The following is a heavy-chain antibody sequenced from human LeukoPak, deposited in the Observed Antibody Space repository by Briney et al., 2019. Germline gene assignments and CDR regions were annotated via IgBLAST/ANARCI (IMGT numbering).Heavy chain of an antibody. D-gene: IGHD3-9*01. CDR3: ARHALTYYDILTGYFGDRGFDY. Sequence: MASETLSLTCTVSGYSISSGYYWGWIRQPPGKGLEWIGSIYHSGSTYYNPSLKSRVTISVDTSKNQFSLKLSSVTAADTAVYYCARHALTYYDILTGYFGDRGFDYWGQGTLVTVSS. CDR1: GYSISSGYY. J-gene: IGHJ4*02. CDR2: IYHSGST. V-gene: IGHV4-38-2*02.